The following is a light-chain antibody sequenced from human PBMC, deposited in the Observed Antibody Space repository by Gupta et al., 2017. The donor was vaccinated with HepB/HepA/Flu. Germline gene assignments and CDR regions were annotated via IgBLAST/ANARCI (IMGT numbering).Light chain of an antibody. J-gene: IGKJ4*01. CDR1: QSIINY. V-gene: IGKV1-39*01. CDR2: AAS. Sequence: DIQMTQSPSSLSASVGDRVTITCRASQSIINYLNWYQQKPGEAPKLLIYAASNLQSGVPSRFSGSGSGTDFTLTISSRQPEDFATYYGQQTYSVPGALTFGGGTKVEIK. CDR3: QQTYSVPGALT.